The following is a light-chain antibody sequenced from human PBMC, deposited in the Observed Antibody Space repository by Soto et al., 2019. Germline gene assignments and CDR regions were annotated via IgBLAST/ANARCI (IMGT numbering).Light chain of an antibody. Sequence: QSVLTQPASVSGSPGQSITISCTGTSSDVGGYNYVSWYQQHPGKAPKLTIYEVSNRPSGVSNRFSGSKSGNTASLTISGLQAEDEADYYCSSYTSSSDLYVFGTGTKVTVL. CDR3: SSYTSSSDLYV. CDR1: SSDVGGYNY. CDR2: EVS. J-gene: IGLJ1*01. V-gene: IGLV2-14*01.